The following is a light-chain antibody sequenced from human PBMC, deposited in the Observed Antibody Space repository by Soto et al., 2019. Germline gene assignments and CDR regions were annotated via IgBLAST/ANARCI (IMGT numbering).Light chain of an antibody. CDR2: KAS. CDR1: QSISSW. CDR3: QPYNSYPLT. V-gene: IGKV1-5*03. Sequence: DIQMTQSPSTLSASVGDRVTITCRASQSISSWLAWYQQKPGKAPNLLIYKASSLESGVPSRFSGSGSGTEFTLTISSLQPDDFATYHCQPYNSYPLTFGGGTKVEIK. J-gene: IGKJ4*01.